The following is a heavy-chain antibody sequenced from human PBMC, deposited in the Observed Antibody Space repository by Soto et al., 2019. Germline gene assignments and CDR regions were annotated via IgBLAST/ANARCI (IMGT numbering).Heavy chain of an antibody. Sequence: EVQLVESGGGLVQPGGSLKLSCAASGFTFSGSAMHWVRQASGKGLEWVGRIRSKANSYATAYAASVKGRFTISRDNSKNTLYLQMNSLRAEDTAVYYCARDTEYQLLWAGGMDVWGQGTTVTVSS. CDR2: IRSKANSYAT. D-gene: IGHD2-2*01. CDR1: GFTFSGSA. V-gene: IGHV3-73*02. CDR3: ARDTEYQLLWAGGMDV. J-gene: IGHJ6*02.